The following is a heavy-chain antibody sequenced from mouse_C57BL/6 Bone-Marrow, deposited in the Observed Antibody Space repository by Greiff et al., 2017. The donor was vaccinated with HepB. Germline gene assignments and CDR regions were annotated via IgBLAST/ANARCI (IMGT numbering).Heavy chain of an antibody. D-gene: IGHD1-3*01. CDR3: ARLNYYFDY. J-gene: IGHJ2*01. V-gene: IGHV5-2*01. CDR2: INSDGGNT. Sequence: EVKLMESGGGLVQPGESLKLSCESNEYEFPSHDMSWVRKTPEKRLELVAAINSDGGNTYYPDTMKIRFIISRDNTKNTLYLQMSSLRSEDTALYYCARLNYYFDYWGQGTTLTVSS. CDR1: EYEFPSHD.